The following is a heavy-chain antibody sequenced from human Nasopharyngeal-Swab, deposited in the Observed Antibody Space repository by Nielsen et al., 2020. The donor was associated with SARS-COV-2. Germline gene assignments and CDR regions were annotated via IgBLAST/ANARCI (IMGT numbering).Heavy chain of an antibody. CDR2: ISSSSSYI. CDR1: GFTFSSYS. D-gene: IGHD6-19*01. V-gene: IGHV3-21*01. J-gene: IGHJ4*02. CDR3: ARDPGLVSFDY. Sequence: GESPKISCAASGFTFSSYSMNWVRQAPGKGLEWVSSISSSSSYIYYADSVKGRFTISRDNAKNSLYLQMNSLRAEDTAVYYCARDPGLVSFDYWGQGTLVTASS.